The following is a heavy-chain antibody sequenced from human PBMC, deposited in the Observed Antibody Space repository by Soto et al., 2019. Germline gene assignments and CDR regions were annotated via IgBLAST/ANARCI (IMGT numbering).Heavy chain of an antibody. D-gene: IGHD6-13*01. CDR2: IYYSGST. V-gene: IGHV4-59*01. CDR3: ARGRQQLFNHDAFDI. CDR1: GGSISSYY. J-gene: IGHJ3*02. Sequence: QVQLQESGPGLVKPSETLSLTCTVSGGSISSYYWSWIRQPPGKGLEWIWYIYYSGSTNYNPSLKSRVTISVDTSKNQFTLKLSSVTAADTAVYYCARGRQQLFNHDAFDIRCQGTMVTVSS.